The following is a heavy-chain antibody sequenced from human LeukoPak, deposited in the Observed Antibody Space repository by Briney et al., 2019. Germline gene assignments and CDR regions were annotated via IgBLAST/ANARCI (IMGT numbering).Heavy chain of an antibody. CDR2: INHSGST. CDR3: ARGGGSRWFDP. Sequence: PGGSLGLSCAASGLTFSSHWMHWVRQPPGKGLEWIGEINHSGSTNYNPSLKSRVTISVDTSKNQFSLKLSSVTAADTAVYYCARGGGSRWFDPWGQGTLVTVSS. J-gene: IGHJ5*02. CDR1: GLTFSSHW. D-gene: IGHD3-16*01. V-gene: IGHV4-34*01.